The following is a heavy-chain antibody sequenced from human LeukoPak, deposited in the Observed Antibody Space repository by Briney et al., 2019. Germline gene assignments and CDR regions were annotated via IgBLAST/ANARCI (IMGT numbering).Heavy chain of an antibody. J-gene: IGHJ6*04. CDR1: GFTFSSYE. CDR2: ISSSGSTI. V-gene: IGHV3-48*03. CDR3: AELGITMIGGV. D-gene: IGHD3-10*02. Sequence: PGGSLTPSCAASGFTFSSYEMNWVRPAPGKGMEWVSYISSSGSTIYFADSVKGRFTISRDNAKNSLYLQMDSQRAENTAVYYCAELGITMIGGVWGKGTMVTISS.